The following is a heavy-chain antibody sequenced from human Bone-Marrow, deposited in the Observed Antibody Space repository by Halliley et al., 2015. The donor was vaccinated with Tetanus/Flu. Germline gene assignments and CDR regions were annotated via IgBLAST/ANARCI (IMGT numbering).Heavy chain of an antibody. CDR1: GFTFSDYY. Sequence: LSLTCAASGFTFSDYYMSWIRQAPGKGLEWVSYISSSFDTYYADSVRGRFTISRDNAKDSLYLQMDSLRAEDTAVYYCVVYSSAWYGGESYYGMDVWGQGTTVTVSS. J-gene: IGHJ6*02. D-gene: IGHD6-19*01. CDR2: ISSSFDT. V-gene: IGHV3-11*01. CDR3: VVYSSAWYGGESYYGMDV.